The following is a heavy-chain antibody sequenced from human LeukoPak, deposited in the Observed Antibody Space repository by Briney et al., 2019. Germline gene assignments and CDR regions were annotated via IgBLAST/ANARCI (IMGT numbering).Heavy chain of an antibody. Sequence: SETLSLTCAVYGGSFSGYYWSWIRQPPGKGLEWIGEINHSGSTNYNPSLKSRVTIPVDTSKNQFSLKLSSVTAADTAVYYCARGRAGSFDYWGQGTLVTVSS. D-gene: IGHD6-13*01. J-gene: IGHJ4*02. CDR2: INHSGST. CDR3: ARGRAGSFDY. CDR1: GGSFSGYY. V-gene: IGHV4-34*01.